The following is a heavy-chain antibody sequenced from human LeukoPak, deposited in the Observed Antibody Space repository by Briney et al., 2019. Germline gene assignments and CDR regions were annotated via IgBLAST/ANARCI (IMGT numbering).Heavy chain of an antibody. CDR1: GFTFSSYA. CDR2: ISGSGGST. J-gene: IGHJ6*02. D-gene: IGHD1-26*01. V-gene: IGHV3-23*01. Sequence: GSLRLSCAASGFTFSSYAMSWVRQAPGKGLEWVSAISGSGGSTYYADSVKGRFTISRDNSKITLYLQVNSLRAEDTAVYYCAKVGAYYYYYGMDVWGQGTTVSVSS. CDR3: AKVGAYYYYYGMDV.